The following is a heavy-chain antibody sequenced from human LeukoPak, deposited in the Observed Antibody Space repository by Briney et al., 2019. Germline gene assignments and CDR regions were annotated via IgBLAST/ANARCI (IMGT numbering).Heavy chain of an antibody. V-gene: IGHV3-30-3*01. CDR1: GFTFSSYA. CDR2: ISYDGSNK. Sequence: RSLRLSCAASGFTFSSYAMHWVRQAPGKGLEWVAVISYDGSNKYNADSVKGRFTISRDNSKNTLYLQMNSLRAEDTAVYYCARLPYSLCSGGSCYAVDYWGQGTLVTVSS. D-gene: IGHD2-15*01. J-gene: IGHJ4*02. CDR3: ARLPYSLCSGGSCYAVDY.